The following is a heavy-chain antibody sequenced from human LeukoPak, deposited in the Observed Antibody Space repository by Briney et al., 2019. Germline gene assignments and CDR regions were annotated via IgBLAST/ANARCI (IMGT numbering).Heavy chain of an antibody. V-gene: IGHV4-34*01. CDR2: INHSGST. J-gene: IGHJ5*02. D-gene: IGHD6-13*01. CDR1: GGSSSGYY. Sequence: PSETLSLTCAVYGGSSSGYYWSWIRQPPGKGLEWIGEINHSGSTNYNPSLKSRVTISVDTSKNQFSLKLSSVTAADTAVYYCARGLGSSSWYNWFDPWGQGTLVTVSS. CDR3: ARGLGSSSWYNWFDP.